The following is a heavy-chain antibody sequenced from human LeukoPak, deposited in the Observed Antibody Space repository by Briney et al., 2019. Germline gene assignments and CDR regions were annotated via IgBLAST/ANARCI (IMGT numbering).Heavy chain of an antibody. Sequence: GGSLRLSCAASGFTFSRHWMYWVRQTPGKGLEWVANIKQDGSAKPYVDSVKGRFTISRDNAKNSLFLQMNSLRAEDTAVYYCARDNGWSADFWGQGTLVTVSS. CDR2: IKQDGSAK. D-gene: IGHD2-15*01. CDR1: GFTFSRHW. V-gene: IGHV3-7*03. CDR3: ARDNGWSADF. J-gene: IGHJ4*02.